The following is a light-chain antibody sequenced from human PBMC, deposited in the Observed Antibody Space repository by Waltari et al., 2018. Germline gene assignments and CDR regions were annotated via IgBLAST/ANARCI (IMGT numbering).Light chain of an antibody. CDR2: DVS. J-gene: IGLJ1*01. CDR3: CSYAGGYTYV. Sequence: QSALTQPRSVSGSPGQSVTISCTGTSSDVGGYNYVSWYQQHPGKAPKLMIYDVSERPSGVPDRFSGPKSGNTASLTISGLQAEDEADYYCCSYAGGYTYVFGIGTKVTVL. V-gene: IGLV2-11*01. CDR1: SSDVGGYNY.